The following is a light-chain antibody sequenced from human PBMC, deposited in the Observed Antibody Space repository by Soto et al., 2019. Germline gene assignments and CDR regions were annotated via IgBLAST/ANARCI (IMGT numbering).Light chain of an antibody. CDR3: QQYQTYAT. Sequence: DIQMTHSPSTLSASVGDRVTITCRASQTIRSLLAWYQQKPGKAPKALIYDASRLGSGVPSRFSGSRSGTEFTLTISSLQPDDFATYYCQQYQTYATFGQGTRLEIK. CDR1: QTIRSL. V-gene: IGKV1-5*01. CDR2: DAS. J-gene: IGKJ5*01.